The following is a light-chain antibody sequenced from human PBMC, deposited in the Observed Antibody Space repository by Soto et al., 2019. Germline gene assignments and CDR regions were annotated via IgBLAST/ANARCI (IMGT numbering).Light chain of an antibody. V-gene: IGLV1-44*01. Sequence: QSVLTQPPSASETPGQRVTISCSGSSSNIGTNTVNWYQQLPGTAPKLLIYRNHQRPSGVPDRFSGSKSGTSASLAISGLQHEDEADYYCAAWDDSLNGVVFGGGTKLTVL. J-gene: IGLJ2*01. CDR2: RNH. CDR3: AAWDDSLNGVV. CDR1: SSNIGTNT.